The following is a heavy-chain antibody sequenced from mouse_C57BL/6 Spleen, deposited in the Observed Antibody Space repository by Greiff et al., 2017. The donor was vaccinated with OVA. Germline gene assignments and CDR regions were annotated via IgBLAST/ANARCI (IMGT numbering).Heavy chain of an antibody. Sequence: VHLKESGPELVKPGASVKMSCKASGYTFTDYNMHWVKQSHGKSLEWIGYINPNNGGTSYNQKFKGKATLTVNKSSSTAYMELRSLTSEDSAVYYCAHYYGSSYWYFDVWGTGTTVTVSS. D-gene: IGHD1-1*01. V-gene: IGHV1-22*01. CDR3: AHYYGSSYWYFDV. J-gene: IGHJ1*03. CDR1: GYTFTDYN. CDR2: INPNNGGT.